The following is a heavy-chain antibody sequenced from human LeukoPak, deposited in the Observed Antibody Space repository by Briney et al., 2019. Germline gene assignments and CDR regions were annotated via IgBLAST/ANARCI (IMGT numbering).Heavy chain of an antibody. CDR1: GFTVGTKY. CDR3: ASVGDHYHWYLDL. CDR2: LHSGEDT. Sequence: PGGSLRLSCAASGFTVGTKYMNWVRQAPGKGLEWVSILHSGEDTYYADSVKGRFIVSRDSSKNTLYLQMNALRAEDTAVYYCASVGDHYHWYLDLWGRGTLVTVSS. V-gene: IGHV3-53*01. D-gene: IGHD3-10*01. J-gene: IGHJ2*01.